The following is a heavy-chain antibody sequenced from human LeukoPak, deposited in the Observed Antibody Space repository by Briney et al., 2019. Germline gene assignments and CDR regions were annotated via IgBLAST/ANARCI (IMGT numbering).Heavy chain of an antibody. CDR1: GFTFSTYW. CDR2: NNRDGSGT. V-gene: IGHV3-74*01. CDR3: ARDSNYGMDV. Sequence: PGGSLRLSCAASGFTFSTYWMHWVRQASGKALVCVSRNNRDGSGTSYVDSVKGRFTISRDNAKNTVYLQMNSLRAEDTAVYYCARDSNYGMDVWGQGTTVTVSS. J-gene: IGHJ6*02.